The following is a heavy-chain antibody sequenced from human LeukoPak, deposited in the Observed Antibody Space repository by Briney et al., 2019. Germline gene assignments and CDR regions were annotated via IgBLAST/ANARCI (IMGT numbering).Heavy chain of an antibody. CDR1: GGTFSSYA. J-gene: IGHJ5*02. CDR3: ARRGYSYGYSDWFDP. Sequence: EASVKVSCKASGGTFSSYAISWVRQAPGQGLEWMGGIIPIFGTANYAQKFQGRVTITADESTSTAYMELSSLRSEDTAVYHCARRGYSYGYSDWFDPWGQGTLVTVSS. CDR2: IIPIFGTA. D-gene: IGHD5-18*01. V-gene: IGHV1-69*13.